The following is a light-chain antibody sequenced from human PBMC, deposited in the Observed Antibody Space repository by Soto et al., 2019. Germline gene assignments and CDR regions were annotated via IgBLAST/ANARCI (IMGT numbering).Light chain of an antibody. CDR1: QSVSQSVSSK. Sequence: EIVMTQSPATLSVSPGERVTLSCRASQSVSQSVSSKLAWYQQKPGQAPRLLIYGAFGRATGIPSRFSGSGSGTDFTLTISSLQPEDFATYYCLQDYNYPITFGQGTRLEIK. CDR2: GAF. J-gene: IGKJ5*01. CDR3: LQDYNYPIT. V-gene: IGKV3D-15*01.